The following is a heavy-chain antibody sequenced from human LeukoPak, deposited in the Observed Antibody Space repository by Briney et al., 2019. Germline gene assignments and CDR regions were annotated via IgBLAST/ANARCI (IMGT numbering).Heavy chain of an antibody. CDR1: GGSISSYY. CDR2: IYYSGST. V-gene: IGHV4-59*12. CDR3: ARDYGDYAYFDY. D-gene: IGHD4-17*01. Sequence: SETLSLTCTVSGGSISSYYWSWIRQPPGKGLEWIGYIYYSGSTYYNPSLKSRVTISVDTSKNQFSLKLSSVTAADTAVYYCARDYGDYAYFDYWGQGTLVTVSS. J-gene: IGHJ4*02.